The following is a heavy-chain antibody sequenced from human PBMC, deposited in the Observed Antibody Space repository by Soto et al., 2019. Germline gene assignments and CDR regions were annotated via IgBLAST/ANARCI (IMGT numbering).Heavy chain of an antibody. CDR2: VSAYNGNT. J-gene: IGHJ5*02. Sequence: ASVKVSCKASGYTFNSYGINWVRQAPGQGLEWVGWVSAYNGNTNYAQKLQGRVTMTTDTSTSTAYMDLRSLRSDDTAVYYCARVGYCSGGSCPQGDWFDPWGQGTLVTVSS. V-gene: IGHV1-18*01. CDR1: GYTFNSYG. D-gene: IGHD2-15*01. CDR3: ARVGYCSGGSCPQGDWFDP.